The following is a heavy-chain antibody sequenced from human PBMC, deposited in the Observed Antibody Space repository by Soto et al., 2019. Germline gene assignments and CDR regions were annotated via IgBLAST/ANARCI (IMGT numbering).Heavy chain of an antibody. CDR3: ARDVIVVVPAAHEYYYYYGMDV. D-gene: IGHD2-2*01. V-gene: IGHV4-31*03. CDR2: IYYSGST. J-gene: IGHJ6*02. CDR1: GGSISSGGYY. Sequence: LSLTCTVSGGSISSGGYYWSWIRQHPGKGLEWIGYIYYSGSTYYNPSLKSRVTISVDTSKNQFSLKLSSVTAADTAVYYCARDVIVVVPAAHEYYYYYGMDVWGQGTTVTAP.